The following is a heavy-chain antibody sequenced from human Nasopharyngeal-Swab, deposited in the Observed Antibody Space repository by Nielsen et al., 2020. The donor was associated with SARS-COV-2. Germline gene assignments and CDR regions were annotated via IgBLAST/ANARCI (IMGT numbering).Heavy chain of an antibody. CDR1: GYTFTSYG. V-gene: IGHV1-18*01. CDR2: ISAYNGNT. J-gene: IGHJ4*02. Sequence: ASVKVSCKASGYTFTSYGISWVRQAPGQGLEWMGWISAYNGNTNYAQKLQGRVTMTTDTSTSTAYMELSSLRSEDTAVYYCATARAGDYFDYWGQGTLVTVSS. CDR3: ATARAGDYFDY. D-gene: IGHD4-17*01.